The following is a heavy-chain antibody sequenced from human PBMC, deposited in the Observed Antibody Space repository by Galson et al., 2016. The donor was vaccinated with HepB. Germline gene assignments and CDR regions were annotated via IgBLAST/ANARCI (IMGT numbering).Heavy chain of an antibody. CDR3: ARIREWGPRGFIDY. V-gene: IGHV2-70*01. CDR1: GFSLSTSGMC. J-gene: IGHJ4*02. D-gene: IGHD3-16*01. CDR2: IDWDADK. Sequence: PALVKPTQTLTLTCTFSGFSLSTSGMCVSWIRQPPGKALEWLALIDWDADKYYSTSLKTRLTISKDTSKKQVVLTMTNMDPVDTATYYCARIREWGPRGFIDYWGQGTLVTVSS.